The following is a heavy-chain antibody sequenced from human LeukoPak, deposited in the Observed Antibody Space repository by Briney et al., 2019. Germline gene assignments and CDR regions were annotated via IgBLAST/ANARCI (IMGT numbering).Heavy chain of an antibody. V-gene: IGHV3-11*01. D-gene: IGHD3-3*01. Sequence: PGGSLRLSCAASGFTFSDYYMSWIRQAPGKGLEWVSYISSSGSTIYYADSVKGRFTISRDNAKNSLYLQMSSLRAEDTAVYYCARETYDFWSGYSGYSYGYFDYWGQGTLVTVSS. CDR3: ARETYDFWSGYSGYSYGYFDY. CDR1: GFTFSDYY. CDR2: ISSSGSTI. J-gene: IGHJ4*02.